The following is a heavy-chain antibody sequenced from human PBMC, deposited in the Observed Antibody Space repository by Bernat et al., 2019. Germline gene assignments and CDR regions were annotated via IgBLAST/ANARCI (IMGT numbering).Heavy chain of an antibody. Sequence: EVQLVESGGGLVKPGGSLRLSCAASGFTFSSYSMNWVRQAPGKGLEWVSSISSSSSYIYYADSVKGRFTISRDNAKNSLYLQMNSLRAEDTAVYYCARDLFPSVARKLAAGYWGQGTLVTVSS. CDR2: ISSSSSYI. D-gene: IGHD5-12*01. J-gene: IGHJ4*02. V-gene: IGHV3-21*01. CDR3: ARDLFPSVARKLAAGY. CDR1: GFTFSSYS.